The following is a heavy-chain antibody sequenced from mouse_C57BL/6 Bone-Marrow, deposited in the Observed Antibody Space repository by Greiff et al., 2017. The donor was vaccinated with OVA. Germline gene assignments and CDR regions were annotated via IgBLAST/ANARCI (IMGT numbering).Heavy chain of an antibody. D-gene: IGHD1-1*01. CDR3: ARLTTVAVYFDY. CDR1: SYTFTSYG. V-gene: IGHV1-81*01. Sequence: LVESGAELARPGASVKLSCKASSYTFTSYGISWVKQRTGQGLEWIGEIYPRSCNTYYNEKFKGKATLTADKSSSTAYMELHSLTSEDSAVYFCARLTTVAVYFDYWGQGTTLTVSS. CDR2: IYPRSCNT. J-gene: IGHJ2*01.